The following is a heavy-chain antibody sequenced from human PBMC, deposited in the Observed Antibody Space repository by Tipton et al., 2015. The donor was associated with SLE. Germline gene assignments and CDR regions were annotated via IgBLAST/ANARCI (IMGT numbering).Heavy chain of an antibody. CDR1: GFTFSSYG. CDR3: AKAGGSYSRSGYGMDV. Sequence: GSLRLSCAASGFTFSSYGMHWVRQAPGKGLEWVAFIRYDGSNKYYADSVKGRFTISRDNSKNTLYLQMNSLRAEDTAVYYCAKAGGSYSRSGYGMDVWGQGTTVTVSS. J-gene: IGHJ6*02. V-gene: IGHV3-30*02. CDR2: IRYDGSNK. D-gene: IGHD1-26*01.